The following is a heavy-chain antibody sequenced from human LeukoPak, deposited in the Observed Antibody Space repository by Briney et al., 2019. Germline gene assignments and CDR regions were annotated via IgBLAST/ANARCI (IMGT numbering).Heavy chain of an antibody. CDR1: AFTVSSNY. Sequence: GGSLTLSCAASAFTVSSNYMSWVRQAPGKGLEWVSVIYSGGSTYYADSVKGRFTISRDNSKNTLYLQMNSLRAEDTAVYYCARDHPNYYYYGMDVWGQGTTVTVSS. CDR2: IYSGGST. J-gene: IGHJ6*02. V-gene: IGHV3-66*01. CDR3: ARDHPNYYYYGMDV.